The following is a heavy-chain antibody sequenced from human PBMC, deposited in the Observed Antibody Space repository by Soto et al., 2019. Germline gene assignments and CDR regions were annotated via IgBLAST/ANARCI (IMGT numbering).Heavy chain of an antibody. J-gene: IGHJ5*02. CDR2: SIPILGIP. D-gene: IGHD3-10*01. Sequence: QVQLVQSGAEVKKPGSSVKVSCKASGGTFSSYTISWVRQAPGQGLEWMGRSIPILGIPNYAQKFQGRVTMTADNSTSKASIELSSLRSEDTAVYYCARERVGFGELFPYNWFDPWGQGTLVTVSS. V-gene: IGHV1-69*04. CDR3: ARERVGFGELFPYNWFDP. CDR1: GGTFSSYT.